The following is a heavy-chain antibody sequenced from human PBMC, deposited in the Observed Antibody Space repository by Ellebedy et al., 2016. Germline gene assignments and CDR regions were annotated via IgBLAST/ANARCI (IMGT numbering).Heavy chain of an antibody. J-gene: IGHJ6*02. CDR1: GFTFSSYG. CDR3: ARANTAMVRRNHMDV. Sequence: GESLKISCAASGFTFSSYGMHWVRQAPGKGLEWVAVIWYDGSNKYYADSVKGRFTISRDNSKNTLYLQMNSRRAEDTAVYYCARANTAMVRRNHMDVWGQGTTVTVSS. V-gene: IGHV3-33*01. D-gene: IGHD5-18*01. CDR2: IWYDGSNK.